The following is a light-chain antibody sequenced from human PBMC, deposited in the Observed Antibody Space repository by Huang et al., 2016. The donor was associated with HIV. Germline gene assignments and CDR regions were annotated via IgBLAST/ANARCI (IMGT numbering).Light chain of an antibody. V-gene: IGKV1-33*01. CDR1: QDISNY. CDR2: DAS. J-gene: IGKJ2*01. CDR3: QHYDDPYT. Sequence: DIQMTQSPSSLSASVGDRVTITCQASQDISNYLSWYQHKPGRAPKPLIFDASSLETGDPSRFSGSGSGTYFTLTIASLQPEDVATYYCQHYDDPYTFGQGTKLEIK.